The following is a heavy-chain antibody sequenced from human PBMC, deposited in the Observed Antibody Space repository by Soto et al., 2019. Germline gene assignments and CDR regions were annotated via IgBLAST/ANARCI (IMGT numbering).Heavy chain of an antibody. V-gene: IGHV1-2*02. J-gene: IGHJ5*02. CDR1: GYTCTVYY. CDR2: VNPNTGLT. Sequence: ASVKVSCKSSGYTCTVYYMHWVRQAPGQGLEWMGWVNPNTGLTRYAQKFQDRVTMTRDTSINTAYMELSRLTSDDTAVYYCTTLRYDPWGQGTLVTVSS. CDR3: TTLRYDP.